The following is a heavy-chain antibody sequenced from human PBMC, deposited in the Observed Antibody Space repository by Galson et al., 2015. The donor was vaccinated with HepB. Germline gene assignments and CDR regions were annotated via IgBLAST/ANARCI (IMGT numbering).Heavy chain of an antibody. CDR2: ILSDGTT. CDR1: GFNFYAYT. Sequence: SLRLSCAASGFNFYAYTMGWVRQAPGKGLEWVSAILSDGTTSYIDSVRGRFTISRDNSKNTIYLQMNSLRVGDGAIYYCGRRVEGAFDAWGQGTMVTVSS. J-gene: IGHJ3*01. CDR3: GRRVEGAFDA. V-gene: IGHV3-23*01.